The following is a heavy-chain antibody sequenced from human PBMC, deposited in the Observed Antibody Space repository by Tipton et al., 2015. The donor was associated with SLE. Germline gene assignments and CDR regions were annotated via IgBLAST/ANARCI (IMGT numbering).Heavy chain of an antibody. Sequence: SLRLSCAASGFTFSSYSMNWVRQAPGKGLEWVSSISSSSSYIYYADSVKGRFTISRDNAKNSLYLQMSSLRAEDTAMYYCARTHTLYAPSDYWGLGTLVTVSS. V-gene: IGHV3-21*04. CDR3: ARTHTLYAPSDY. CDR1: GFTFSSYS. D-gene: IGHD2/OR15-2a*01. CDR2: ISSSSSYI. J-gene: IGHJ4*02.